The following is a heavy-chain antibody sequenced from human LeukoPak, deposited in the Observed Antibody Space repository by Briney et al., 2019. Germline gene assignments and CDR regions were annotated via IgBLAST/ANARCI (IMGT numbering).Heavy chain of an antibody. CDR3: ARGEDYYGSGSNHYYFDY. Sequence: PVASVKVSCKASGYTFTSYGISWVRQAPGQGLEWMGWISAYNGNTNYAQKLQGRVTMTTDTSTSTAYMELRSLRSDDTAVYYCARGEDYYGSGSNHYYFDYWGQGTLVTVSS. J-gene: IGHJ4*02. V-gene: IGHV1-18*01. CDR2: ISAYNGNT. D-gene: IGHD3-10*01. CDR1: GYTFTSYG.